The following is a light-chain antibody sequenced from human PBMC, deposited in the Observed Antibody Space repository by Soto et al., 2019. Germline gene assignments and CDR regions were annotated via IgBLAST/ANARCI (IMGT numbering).Light chain of an antibody. CDR2: DAS. J-gene: IGKJ4*01. V-gene: IGKV3-20*01. CDR3: QQYGNSPLT. Sequence: EIVLTQSPGTLSLSPGERATLSCRASQSVSSTYLAWYQQKPGQAPKLLIYDASSRAAGIADRFSGSGSGTDFTLTISRLEPEDSAVFYCQQYGNSPLTFGGGTKVEIK. CDR1: QSVSSTY.